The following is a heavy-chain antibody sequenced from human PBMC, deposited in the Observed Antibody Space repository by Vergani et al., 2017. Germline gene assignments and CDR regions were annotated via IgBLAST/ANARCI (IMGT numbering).Heavy chain of an antibody. CDR1: GFTFTSSA. Sequence: QMQLVQSGPEVKKPGTSVKVSCKASGFTFTSSAVQWVRQARGQRLEWIGWIVVGSGNTNYAQKFQERVTITRDMSTSTAYMELSSLRSEDTAEYYCAAVKGGYYDTDFDYWGQGTLVTVSS. D-gene: IGHD3-16*01. V-gene: IGHV1-58*01. CDR2: IVVGSGNT. J-gene: IGHJ4*02. CDR3: AAVKGGYYDTDFDY.